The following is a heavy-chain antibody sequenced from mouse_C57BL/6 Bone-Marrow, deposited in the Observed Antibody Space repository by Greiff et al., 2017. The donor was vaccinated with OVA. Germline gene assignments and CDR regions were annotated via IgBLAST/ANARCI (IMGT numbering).Heavy chain of an antibody. Sequence: ESGPGLVKPSQSLSLTCSVTGYSITSGYYWNWIRQFPGNKLEWMGYISYDGSNNYNPSLKNRISITRDTSKNQFFLKLNSVTTEDTATYYCARGGIYDYLFDYWGQGTTLTVSS. CDR1: GYSITSGYY. J-gene: IGHJ2*01. CDR3: ARGGIYDYLFDY. D-gene: IGHD2-4*01. CDR2: ISYDGSN. V-gene: IGHV3-6*01.